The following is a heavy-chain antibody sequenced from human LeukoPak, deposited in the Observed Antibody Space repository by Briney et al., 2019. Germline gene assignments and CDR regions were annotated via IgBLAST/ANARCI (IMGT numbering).Heavy chain of an antibody. V-gene: IGHV4-34*01. J-gene: IGHJ5*02. Sequence: SETLSLTCAVYGGSFSGYYWSWIRQPPGKGLEWIGEINHSGSTNYNPSLKSRVTISVDTSKNQFSLKLSSVTAADTAVYYCARGGSLYSSSWYRGRPFDPWGQGTLVTVSS. CDR1: GGSFSGYY. D-gene: IGHD6-13*01. CDR2: INHSGST. CDR3: ARGGSLYSSSWYRGRPFDP.